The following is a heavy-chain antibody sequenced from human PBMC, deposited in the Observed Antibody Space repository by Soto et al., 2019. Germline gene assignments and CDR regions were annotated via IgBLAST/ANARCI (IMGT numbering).Heavy chain of an antibody. V-gene: IGHV4-34*01. CDR3: ARGRVSPPARGHCSSTSCNYYYYGMDV. D-gene: IGHD2-2*01. CDR2: INHSGST. CDR1: GASFIGYS. J-gene: IGHJ6*02. Sequence: SETLSLTCAVYGASFIGYSCSWSRQPPGEGLDWIGEINHSGSTNYNPSLKSRVTISVDTSKNQFSLKLSSVTAADTAVYYCARGRVSPPARGHCSSTSCNYYYYGMDVWGQGTTVT.